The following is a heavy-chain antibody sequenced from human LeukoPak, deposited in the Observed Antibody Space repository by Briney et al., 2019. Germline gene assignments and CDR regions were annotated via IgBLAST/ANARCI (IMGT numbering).Heavy chain of an antibody. CDR1: VFSFSYYS. J-gene: IGHJ4*02. D-gene: IGHD6-6*01. CDR3: ARDREYSSTPFDY. V-gene: IGHV3-48*04. CDR2: ISDDSRTT. Sequence: GGSLRLSCAASVFSFSYYSMNWVRQAPGKGLEWVSYISDDSRTTYYADSVKGRFTISRDSSQNTLHLQMNSLRVEDTAVYYCARDREYSSTPFDYWGQGTLVTVSS.